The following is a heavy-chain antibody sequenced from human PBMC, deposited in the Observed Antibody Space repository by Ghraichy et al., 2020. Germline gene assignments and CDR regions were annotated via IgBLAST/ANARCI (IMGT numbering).Heavy chain of an antibody. Sequence: SETLSLTCTVSGGSISSSSYYWGWIRQPPGKGLEWIGSIYYSGSTYYNPSLKSRVTISVDTSKNQFSLKLSSVTAADTAVYYCARHNDSSGYRYWYFDLWGRGTLVTVSS. J-gene: IGHJ2*01. CDR3: ARHNDSSGYRYWYFDL. V-gene: IGHV4-39*01. CDR1: GGSISSSSYY. D-gene: IGHD3-22*01. CDR2: IYYSGST.